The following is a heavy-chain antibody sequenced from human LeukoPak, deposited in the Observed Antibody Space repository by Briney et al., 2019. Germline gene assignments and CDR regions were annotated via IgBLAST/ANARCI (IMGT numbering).Heavy chain of an antibody. V-gene: IGHV3-23*01. Sequence: GGSLRLSCAASGFTFSSYGMSWVRQPPGKGLEWISAISGSGGSTYNADSVKGRFTISRDNSNNKLYLQMNSLRAEDTAVYYCAKDGDFAVEFDYWGQGTLVTVSS. CDR1: GFTFSSYG. CDR3: AKDGDFAVEFDY. D-gene: IGHD4-23*01. CDR2: ISGSGGST. J-gene: IGHJ4*02.